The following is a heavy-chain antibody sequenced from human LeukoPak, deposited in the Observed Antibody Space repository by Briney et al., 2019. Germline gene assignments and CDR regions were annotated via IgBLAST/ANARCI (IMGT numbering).Heavy chain of an antibody. CDR3: AKWERLNRVFF. J-gene: IGHJ4*02. CDR1: GDSISSGSFY. CDR2: IYTGGNT. D-gene: IGHD1-26*01. Sequence: SETLSLTCTVSGDSISSGSFYWSWIRQPAGKGLEWIGRIYTGGNTNYNPSLQSRVAISIDTSKNQFSLKLSSVTAADTAVYYCAKWERLNRVFFWGQGTLVAVSP. V-gene: IGHV4-61*02.